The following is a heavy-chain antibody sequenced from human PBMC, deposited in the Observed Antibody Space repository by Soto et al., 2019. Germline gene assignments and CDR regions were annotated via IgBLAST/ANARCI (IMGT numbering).Heavy chain of an antibody. J-gene: IGHJ4*02. CDR1: GFTFSGYS. V-gene: IGHV3-48*02. CDR2: ISGTSSII. CDR3: ARQGFDY. Sequence: EVQLVESGGGLVQPGGSLRLSCAASGFTFSGYSMNWVRQAPGKGLEWISYISGTSSIIYYADSVKGRFTISRDNAKDSLYLQMNSLRDEDTAVYYCARQGFDYWGQGTLVTVSS.